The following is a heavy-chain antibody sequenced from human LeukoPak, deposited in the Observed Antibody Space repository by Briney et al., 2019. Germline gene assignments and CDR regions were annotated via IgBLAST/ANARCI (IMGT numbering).Heavy chain of an antibody. CDR3: AKDQSRVGASDPFDY. J-gene: IGHJ4*02. Sequence: PGGSLRLSCAASGFTFSSFAMTWVRQAPGKGLEWVSGISGTGGSTYYADSVKGRFTISRENSINTVFLEMSSLRAEDTAIYYCAKDQSRVGASDPFDYWGQGILVTVSS. CDR2: ISGTGGST. V-gene: IGHV3-23*01. CDR1: GFTFSSFA. D-gene: IGHD1-26*01.